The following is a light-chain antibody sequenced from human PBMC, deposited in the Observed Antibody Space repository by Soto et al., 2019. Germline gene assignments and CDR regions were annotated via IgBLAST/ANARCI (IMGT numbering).Light chain of an antibody. J-gene: IGKJ3*01. CDR2: DAS. Sequence: EIVLTQSPGTLSLSPGERGTLSCRASQSVSNNFLAWYQQKPGQAPRLRIYDASTRATGIPDRFSGSGSGTDCTLTISRLELEDFAVYYCQQYGRSPLTGGAGTQVDIK. V-gene: IGKV3-20*01. CDR1: QSVSNNF. CDR3: QQYGRSPLT.